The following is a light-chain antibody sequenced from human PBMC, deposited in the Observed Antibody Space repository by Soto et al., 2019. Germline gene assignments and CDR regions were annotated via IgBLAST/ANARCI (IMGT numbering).Light chain of an antibody. Sequence: EIVLTQSPGTLSLSPGERVTLSCRASQSVSSSFLAWYQQKPGQAPRLLIYGASSRATGIPDRFSGSGSGTDFTLSISRLEPEDFAVYYCQQYGRLPRTFGQGTKVETK. CDR2: GAS. J-gene: IGKJ1*01. CDR3: QQYGRLPRT. V-gene: IGKV3-20*01. CDR1: QSVSSSF.